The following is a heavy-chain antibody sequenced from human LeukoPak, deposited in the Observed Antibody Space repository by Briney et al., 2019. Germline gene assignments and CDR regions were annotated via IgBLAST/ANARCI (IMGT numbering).Heavy chain of an antibody. D-gene: IGHD1-26*01. CDR1: GFTFSSYA. J-gene: IGHJ4*02. CDR3: AKDLVGATGGIDY. CDR2: ISGSGGST. V-gene: IGHV3-23*01. Sequence: PGGSLRLSCAASGFTFSSYAMNWVRQAPGKGLEWVSVISGSGGSTYYADSVKGRFTISRDNPKNTLCLQMNSLRAEDTAVYYCAKDLVGATGGIDYWGQGTLVTVSS.